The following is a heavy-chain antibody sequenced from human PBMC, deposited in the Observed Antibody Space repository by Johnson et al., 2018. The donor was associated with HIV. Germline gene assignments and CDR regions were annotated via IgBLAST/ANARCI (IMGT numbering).Heavy chain of an antibody. Sequence: QVQLVESGGGVVQPGRSLRLSCAASGFTFSSYAMHWVRQAPGKGLEWVAVIRYDGSNKYYADSVKGRFTISRDNSKNTLYLQMNSLRADDTAVYYCAREGILWFGELFLGMGIWGQGTMVIVSS. D-gene: IGHD3-10*01. J-gene: IGHJ3*02. CDR1: GFTFSSYA. V-gene: IGHV3-30*04. CDR3: AREGILWFGELFLGMGI. CDR2: IRYDGSNK.